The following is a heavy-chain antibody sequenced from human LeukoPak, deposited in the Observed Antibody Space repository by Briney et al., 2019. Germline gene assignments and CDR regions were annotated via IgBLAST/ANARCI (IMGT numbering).Heavy chain of an antibody. CDR2: IYSGGST. CDR1: GFTFSDYY. CDR3: ARGVAAARGPLGY. V-gene: IGHV3-53*04. Sequence: GGSLRLSCAASGFTFSDYYMSWVRQAPGKGLEWVSVIYSGGSTYYADSVKGRFTISRHNSKNTLYLQMNSLRAEDTAVYYCARGVAAARGPLGYWGQGTLVTVSS. D-gene: IGHD6-13*01. J-gene: IGHJ4*02.